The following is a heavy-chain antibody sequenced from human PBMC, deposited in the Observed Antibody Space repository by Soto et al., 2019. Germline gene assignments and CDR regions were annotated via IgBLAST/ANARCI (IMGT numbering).Heavy chain of an antibody. CDR3: ARESEDLTSNFDY. Sequence: GGSLRLSCAASGFTFSRYSMNWVRQAPGKGLEWVSSISSTTNYIYYADSMKGRFTVPRDNAKNSVYLDMNSLSAEDTAAYYCARESEDLTSNFDYWGQGTLVTVSS. V-gene: IGHV3-21*01. J-gene: IGHJ4*02. CDR2: ISSTTNYI. CDR1: GFTFSRYS.